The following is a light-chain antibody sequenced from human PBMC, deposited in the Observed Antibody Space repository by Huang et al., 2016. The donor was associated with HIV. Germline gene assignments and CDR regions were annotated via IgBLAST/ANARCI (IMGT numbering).Light chain of an antibody. V-gene: IGKV1-6*02. CDR1: QDIRND. CDR3: LQEFTYPLT. J-gene: IGKJ4*01. CDR2: ESS. Sequence: AIQMTQSPSPLSVSVGDRVTIPSRASQDIRNDLGWYQQKQGKAPKLLIVESSTLQSGVPTRISGSGSGTDFTLSISSLQPEDFATYYWLQEFTYPLTFGGGTRVEIK.